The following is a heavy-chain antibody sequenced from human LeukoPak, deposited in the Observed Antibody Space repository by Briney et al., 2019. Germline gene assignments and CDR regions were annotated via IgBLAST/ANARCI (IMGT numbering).Heavy chain of an antibody. CDR3: ATSTYSSSPS. CDR2: INQDGSEK. CDR1: GFSFSNYW. Sequence: GGSLRLSCAASGFSFSNYWMIWVRQAPGKGLEWVANINQDGSEKYYVDSVEGRFTISRDDAKNSLYLQMNSLRAEDSARYYCATSTYSSSPSWGQGTLVTVSS. V-gene: IGHV3-7*01. D-gene: IGHD6-6*01. J-gene: IGHJ5*02.